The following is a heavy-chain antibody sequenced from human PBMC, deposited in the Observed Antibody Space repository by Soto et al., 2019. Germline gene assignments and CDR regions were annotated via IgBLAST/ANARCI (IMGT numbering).Heavy chain of an antibody. CDR1: GYTFTGYY. D-gene: IGHD6-13*01. J-gene: IGHJ6*02. CDR3: AREQQLVSYYGMDV. CDR2: INPNSGGT. V-gene: IGHV1-2*02. Sequence: GASVQVSCKASGYTFTGYYMHWVRQAPGQGLEWMGWINPNSGGTNYAQKFQGSVTMTRDTSISTAYMELSRLRSDDTAVYYCAREQQLVSYYGMDVWGQGTTVTVSS.